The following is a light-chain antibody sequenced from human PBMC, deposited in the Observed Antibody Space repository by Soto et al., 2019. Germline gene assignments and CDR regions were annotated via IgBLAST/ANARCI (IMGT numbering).Light chain of an antibody. V-gene: IGKV3-20*01. CDR1: QSISSNF. CDR2: ATS. Sequence: DIVLTQSPGTLSLSPGQRATLSCRASQSISSNFLAWYQQKPGQAPRLLIYATSSRATSIPGRFSGSGSGTDFTLTVSRLEPEDFAVYYCQQYSSSWTFGQGTKVDIK. J-gene: IGKJ1*01. CDR3: QQYSSSWT.